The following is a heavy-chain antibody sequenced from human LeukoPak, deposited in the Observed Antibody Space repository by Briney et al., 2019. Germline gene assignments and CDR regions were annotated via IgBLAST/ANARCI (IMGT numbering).Heavy chain of an antibody. CDR1: GFTFSGYL. CDR2: IKEEGSET. D-gene: IGHD2-15*01. J-gene: IGHJ4*02. CDR3: ARDSSAAPHSC. Sequence: PGGSLRLSCAASGFTFSGYLMSWVRQAPGKGLEWVANIKEEGSETYYVDSVKGRFIISRDNAKNTLYLQMNSLRAEDTAVYYGARDSSAAPHSCWGQGTLVTVFS. V-gene: IGHV3-7*01.